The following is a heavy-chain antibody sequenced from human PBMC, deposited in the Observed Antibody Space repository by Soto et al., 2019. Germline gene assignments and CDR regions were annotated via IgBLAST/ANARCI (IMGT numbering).Heavy chain of an antibody. D-gene: IGHD3-10*01. V-gene: IGHV3-30*04. CDR1: GVAFSSHA. CDR2: IAHDGGTT. Sequence: QVQMVESGGGVVQPGRSLRLSCAASGVAFSSHAMQWVRQSPGKGLQWVAVIAHDGGTTYYTDSVKGRFTVSRDNSKNTLYLQLNSLTTADTAVYYCARDLYFGAGDAFAIWGQGTMVTVS. CDR3: ARDLYFGAGDAFAI. J-gene: IGHJ3*02.